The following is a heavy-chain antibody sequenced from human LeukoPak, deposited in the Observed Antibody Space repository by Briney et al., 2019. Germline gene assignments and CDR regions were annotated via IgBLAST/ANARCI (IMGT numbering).Heavy chain of an antibody. V-gene: IGHV3-74*01. J-gene: IGHJ4*02. D-gene: IGHD3-10*02. CDR1: GFAFSSYW. CDR2: INEAGSAT. Sequence: GGSLRLSCAASGFAFSSYWMHGVRQVPGKGLAWVSRINEAGSATSDADSVKGRITISRDNAKNALYLQMNSLRAEDTAVYYCVRDMFGGRDYWGQGTLVTVSS. CDR3: VRDMFGGRDY.